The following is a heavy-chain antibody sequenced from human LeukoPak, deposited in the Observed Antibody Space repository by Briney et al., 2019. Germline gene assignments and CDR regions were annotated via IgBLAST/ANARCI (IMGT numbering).Heavy chain of an antibody. J-gene: IGHJ5*02. V-gene: IGHV1-18*01. CDR3: ARGGRKGFAYCGGDCPIDP. D-gene: IGHD2-21*02. CDR2: ISAYNGNT. Sequence: GASVKVSCKASGYTFTSYGISWVRHGPGQAPEWSGWISAYNGNTNHAQKLQGRVTMTTDTSTSTAYMELRSLRSDDTAVYYCARGGRKGFAYCGGDCPIDPWGQGTLVTVSS. CDR1: GYTFTSYG.